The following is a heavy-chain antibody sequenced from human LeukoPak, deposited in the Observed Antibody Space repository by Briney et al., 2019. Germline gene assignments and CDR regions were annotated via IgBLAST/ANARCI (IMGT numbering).Heavy chain of an antibody. CDR1: GYTFTSYG. CDR2: MNPNSGNT. V-gene: IGHV1-8*03. CDR3: ARSTVGATDY. J-gene: IGHJ4*02. Sequence: ASVKVSCKASGYTFTSYGISWVRQATGQGLEWMGWMNPNSGNTGYAQKFQGRVTITRNTSISTAYMELSSLRSEDTAVYYCARSTVGATDYWGQGTLVTVSS. D-gene: IGHD1-26*01.